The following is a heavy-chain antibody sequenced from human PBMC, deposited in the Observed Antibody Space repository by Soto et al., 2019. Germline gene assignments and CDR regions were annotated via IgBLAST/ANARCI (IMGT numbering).Heavy chain of an antibody. Sequence: ASVKVSCKASGGTFSSYAISWVRQAPGQGLEWMGGIIHILGIANYAQKFQGRVTITADKSTSTAYMELSSLRSEDTAVYYCARDGHYDSSGYLDYWGQGTLVTVSS. CDR1: GGTFSSYA. V-gene: IGHV1-69*10. J-gene: IGHJ4*02. CDR2: IIHILGIA. CDR3: ARDGHYDSSGYLDY. D-gene: IGHD3-22*01.